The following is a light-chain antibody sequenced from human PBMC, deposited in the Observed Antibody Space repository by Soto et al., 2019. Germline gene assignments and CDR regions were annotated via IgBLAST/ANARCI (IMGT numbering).Light chain of an antibody. CDR3: QQFSSYPLP. Sequence: VLTQSPGTLSLSPGDRATLSCRASQTINNRFLAWYQQRPGQAPRLLIYDASSRATGIPDRFSGGGSGTDFTLTISRLEPEDFAVYYCQQFSSYPLPFGGGTKVAIK. V-gene: IGKV3-20*01. CDR2: DAS. J-gene: IGKJ4*01. CDR1: QTINNRF.